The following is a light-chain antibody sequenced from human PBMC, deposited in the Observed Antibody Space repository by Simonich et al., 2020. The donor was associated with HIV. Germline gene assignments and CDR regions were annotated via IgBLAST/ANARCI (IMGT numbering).Light chain of an antibody. Sequence: EIVLTQSPATLSLSPGERPALSCRASQSVSSYLAWYQQKPGQAPRLHIYDASNRATGIPARFSGSGSGTDFTLTISSLEPEDFAVYYCQQRSYWMYTFGQGTKLEIK. V-gene: IGKV3-11*01. CDR3: QQRSYWMYT. CDR2: DAS. CDR1: QSVSSY. J-gene: IGKJ2*01.